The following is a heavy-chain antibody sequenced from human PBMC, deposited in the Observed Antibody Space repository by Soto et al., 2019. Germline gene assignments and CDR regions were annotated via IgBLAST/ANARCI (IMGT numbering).Heavy chain of an antibody. D-gene: IGHD5-12*01. CDR1: GYNFNTYW. J-gene: IGHJ4*02. V-gene: IGHV5-51*01. CDR2: IYPGDSDT. Sequence: PGESLKISCEGSGYNFNTYWIGWVRQMPGKGLEWMAPIYPGDSDTRYSPSFEGQVTLSVDRSISIAYLQWSSLKASDTAIYYCATSTVSYVDIVSSTTRGYFDHWGQGTLVTVS. CDR3: ATSTVSYVDIVSSTTRGYFDH.